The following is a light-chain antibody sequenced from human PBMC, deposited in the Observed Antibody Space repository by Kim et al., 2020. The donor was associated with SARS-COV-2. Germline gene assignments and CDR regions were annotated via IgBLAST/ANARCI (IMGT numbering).Light chain of an antibody. CDR1: QDISKY. J-gene: IGKJ2*01. Sequence: DIQLTQSPSSLSASVGGRVTITCRASQDISKYLAWFQQRPGKAPKSLIYAASNLQTGVPSKFSGSGSGTEFTLTINSLQPEDFATYSCQQYHGLRYTFGQGTKLEI. CDR2: AAS. CDR3: QQYHGLRYT. V-gene: IGKV1-16*02.